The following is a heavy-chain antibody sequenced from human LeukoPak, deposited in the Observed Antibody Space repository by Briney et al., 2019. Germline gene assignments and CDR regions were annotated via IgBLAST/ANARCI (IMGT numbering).Heavy chain of an antibody. D-gene: IGHD4-11*01. CDR3: ARDLNSNYVSYYYYYMDV. CDR1: GYTFTSYG. CDR2: ISAYNGNT. Sequence: ASVKVSCKASGYTFTSYGISWVRQAPGQGLEWMGWISAYNGNTNYAQKLQGRVTMTTDTSTSTAYMELRSLRSDDTAAYYCARDLNSNYVSYYYYYMDVWGKGTTVTVSS. J-gene: IGHJ6*03. V-gene: IGHV1-18*01.